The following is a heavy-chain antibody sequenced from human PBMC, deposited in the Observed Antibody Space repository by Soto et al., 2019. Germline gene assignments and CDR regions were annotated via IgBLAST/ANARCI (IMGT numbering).Heavy chain of an antibody. V-gene: IGHV3-23*01. Sequence: GSLRLSCAASGFTFSSYAMSWVRQAPGKGLEWVSAISGSGGTTYTYYADSAKGRFTISRDNSQNTLYLHMNSLRAEDTAVYYCAKGRDYGGNYRDYWGQGTLVTVSS. CDR3: AKGRDYGGNYRDY. J-gene: IGHJ4*02. CDR1: GFTFSSYA. CDR2: ISGSGGTTYT. D-gene: IGHD4-17*01.